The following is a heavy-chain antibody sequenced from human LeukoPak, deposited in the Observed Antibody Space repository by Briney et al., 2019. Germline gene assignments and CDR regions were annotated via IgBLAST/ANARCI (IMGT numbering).Heavy chain of an antibody. V-gene: IGHV3-30*01. Sequence: GGSLRLSCAASGFTFSSYAMHWVRQAPGKGLEWVAVISYDGRNKYYADSVKGRFTITRDNSKNTLYLQMNSLRAEDTAVYYCEREHGDKLFDYWGQGTLVTVSS. CDR2: ISYDGRNK. D-gene: IGHD4-17*01. J-gene: IGHJ4*02. CDR1: GFTFSSYA. CDR3: EREHGDKLFDY.